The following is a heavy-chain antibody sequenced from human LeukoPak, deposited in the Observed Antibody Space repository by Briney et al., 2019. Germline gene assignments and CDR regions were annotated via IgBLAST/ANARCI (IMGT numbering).Heavy chain of an antibody. CDR3: ASYSSSWGFDY. CDR1: GGSISSYY. CDR2: IYYSGST. Sequence: PSETLSLTCTVSGGSISSYYWSWIRQPPGKGLEWIGYIYYSGSTNYNPSLKSRVTISVDTSKNQFSLKLSSVTAADTAVYYCASYSSSWGFDYWGQGTLVTVSS. V-gene: IGHV4-59*01. D-gene: IGHD6-13*01. J-gene: IGHJ4*02.